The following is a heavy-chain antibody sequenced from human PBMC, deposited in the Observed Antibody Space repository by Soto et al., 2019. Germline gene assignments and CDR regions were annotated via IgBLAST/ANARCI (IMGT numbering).Heavy chain of an antibody. Sequence: PETLSLTCTVSGDSIRDSFWSWVRQPPGKGLEWIGLVHHTGNTNYNPSLETRVTMLIDASANHFSLTLTSVTPADAAIYYCARGREDHVDHHFRHLFDSWGQGTLVTVSS. CDR2: VHHTGNT. CDR1: GDSIRDSF. J-gene: IGHJ4*02. D-gene: IGHD2-15*01. V-gene: IGHV4-59*01. CDR3: ARGREDHVDHHFRHLFDS.